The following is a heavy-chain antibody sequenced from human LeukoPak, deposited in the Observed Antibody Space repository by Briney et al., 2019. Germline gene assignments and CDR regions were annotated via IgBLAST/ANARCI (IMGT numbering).Heavy chain of an antibody. CDR1: GFTFDDYA. D-gene: IGHD2-2*02. CDR3: AKDAVVRCSGTSCYTCFDY. Sequence: GGSLRLSCAASGFTFDDYAMHWVRQAPGKGLEWVSGISWNSGSIGYADSVKGRFTISRDNAKNSLYLQMNSLRAEDTALYYCAKDAVVRCSGTSCYTCFDYWGQGTLVTVSS. J-gene: IGHJ4*02. CDR2: ISWNSGSI. V-gene: IGHV3-9*01.